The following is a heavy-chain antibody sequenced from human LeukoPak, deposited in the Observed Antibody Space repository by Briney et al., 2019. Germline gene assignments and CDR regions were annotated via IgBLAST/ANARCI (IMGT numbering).Heavy chain of an antibody. Sequence: PSETLSLTCAVSGGSISSGGYSWSWIRQPPGKGLEWIGYIYHSGSTYYNPSLKSRVTISVDRSKNQFSLKLSSVTAADTAVYYCARAPRYSRSSGAFDIWGQGTMVTDSS. CDR1: GGSISSGGYS. J-gene: IGHJ3*02. CDR3: ARAPRYSRSSGAFDI. D-gene: IGHD6-13*01. CDR2: IYHSGST. V-gene: IGHV4-30-2*01.